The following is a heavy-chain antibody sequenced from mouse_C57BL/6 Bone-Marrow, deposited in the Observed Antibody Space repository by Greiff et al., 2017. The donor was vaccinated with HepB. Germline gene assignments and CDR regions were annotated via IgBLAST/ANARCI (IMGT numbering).Heavy chain of an antibody. J-gene: IGHJ1*03. CDR2: IYPGSGST. D-gene: IGHD1-1*01. Sequence: QVHVKQPGAELVKPGASVKMSCKASGYTFTSYWITWVKQRPGQGLEWIGDIYPGSGSTNYNEKFKSKATLTVDTSSSTAYMQPISLTSEDSAVYYCARSPYYYGSSDWYFDVWGTGTTVTVSS. CDR1: GYTFTSYW. CDR3: ARSPYYYGSSDWYFDV. V-gene: IGHV1-55*01.